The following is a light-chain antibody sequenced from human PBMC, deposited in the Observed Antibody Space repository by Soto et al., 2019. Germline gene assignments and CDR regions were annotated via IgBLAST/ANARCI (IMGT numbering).Light chain of an antibody. Sequence: QSVLTQPAAVSGSPGQSITISCTGTSSDVGGYNYVSWYQQHPGKAPKLMIYEVSNRPSGVSNRFSGSKSGNTASLTISGLQAEDEADYYCRSYTSSSTPPLVFGTGTKLTGL. CDR2: EVS. CDR3: RSYTSSSTPPLV. CDR1: SSDVGGYNY. V-gene: IGLV2-14*01. J-gene: IGLJ1*01.